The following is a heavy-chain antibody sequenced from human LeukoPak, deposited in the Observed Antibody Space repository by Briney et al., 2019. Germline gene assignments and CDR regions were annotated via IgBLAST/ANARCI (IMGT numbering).Heavy chain of an antibody. CDR3: ANDWNFDY. CDR1: GFTFSRSA. J-gene: IGHJ4*02. CDR2: FSGTRSKT. V-gene: IGHV3-23*01. D-gene: IGHD1-1*01. Sequence: PGGSLRLSCAASGFTFSRSAVSWVRQAPGKGLEWVSTFSGTRSKTYYGDSVRGRFTISTDNSRNTLYLQMNSLRAEDTAIYYCANDWNFDYWGQGTLVTVSS.